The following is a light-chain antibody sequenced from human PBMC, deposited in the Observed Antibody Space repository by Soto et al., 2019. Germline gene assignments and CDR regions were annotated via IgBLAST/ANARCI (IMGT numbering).Light chain of an antibody. J-gene: IGKJ2*01. V-gene: IGKV1-39*01. CDR2: AAR. CDR1: QSISRN. CDR3: QQSHSTPYT. Sequence: DIQLTQSPSSLSPSVGDRITLSCRASQSISRNLNWYQQMPGKAPSLLIYAARDLQSGVPGRFSGSGSGTEFNLTISSLQPEDLATYCCQQSHSTPYTFGQGTKLEI.